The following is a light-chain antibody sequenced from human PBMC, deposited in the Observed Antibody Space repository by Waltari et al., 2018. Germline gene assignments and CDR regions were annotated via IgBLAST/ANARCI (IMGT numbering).Light chain of an antibody. CDR1: SSNIGKNT. CDR3: AVWDDSLNGLI. Sequence: QSVLTQPPSASGIPGQRVTISCSGSSSNIGKNTVNWYQQLPGTAPKLVIYFNDQRPSGVPDRFSGSKSGTSASLAISGLQSEDEADFHCAVWDDSLNGLIFGGGTKLTVL. J-gene: IGLJ2*01. V-gene: IGLV1-44*01. CDR2: FND.